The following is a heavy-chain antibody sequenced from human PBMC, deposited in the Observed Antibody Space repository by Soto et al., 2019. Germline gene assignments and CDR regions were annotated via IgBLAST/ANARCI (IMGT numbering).Heavy chain of an antibody. Sequence: QVQLQESGPGLVKPSETLSLTCTVSGASISSYYWSWVRQAPGKGLEWIGYIYYRGNTNYNPTLKSPDTISVDTSSSQFSLKLDSVTTADTAVYYCARDVGEASGMDVWGQGTSVTVSS. CDR1: GASISSYY. CDR3: ARDVGEASGMDV. CDR2: IYYRGNT. J-gene: IGHJ6*02. V-gene: IGHV4-59*01. D-gene: IGHD1-26*01.